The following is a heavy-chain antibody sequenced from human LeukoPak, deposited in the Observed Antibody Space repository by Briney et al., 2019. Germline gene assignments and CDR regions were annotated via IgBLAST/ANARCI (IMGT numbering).Heavy chain of an antibody. CDR1: LGSISSGDYY. CDR2: IYYSGGT. J-gene: IGHJ5*02. Sequence: SETLSLTCAHSLGSISSGDYYWSWIRQPPGKGREWIGYIYYSGGTYYNTSLKSRVTISVDTSKNQFSLKLSSVTAADTAVYYCARKLRFLEWLPYARWFDPWGQGTLVTVSS. V-gene: IGHV4-30-4*08. CDR3: ARKLRFLEWLPYARWFDP. D-gene: IGHD3-3*01.